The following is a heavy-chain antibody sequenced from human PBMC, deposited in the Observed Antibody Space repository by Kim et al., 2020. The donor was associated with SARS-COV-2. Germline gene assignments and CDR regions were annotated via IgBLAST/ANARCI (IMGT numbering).Heavy chain of an antibody. CDR2: VFYSGTT. Sequence: SETLSLICTVSGGSLINYYWSWIRQPPGKGLAWIGYVFYSGTTKYNPSLESQVTISMYTSKNQFSLKLKSVTTADTAVYYCARGGQYTSSWFADYWGQGT. CDR3: ARGGQYTSSWFADY. V-gene: IGHV4-59*01. CDR1: GGSLINYY. J-gene: IGHJ4*02. D-gene: IGHD6-13*01.